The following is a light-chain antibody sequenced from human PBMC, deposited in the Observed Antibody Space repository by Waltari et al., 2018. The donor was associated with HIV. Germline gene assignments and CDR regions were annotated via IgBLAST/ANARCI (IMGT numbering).Light chain of an antibody. J-gene: IGLJ2*01. CDR2: RNN. V-gene: IGLV1-47*01. CDR3: AAWDENLSGRVV. Sequence: QSVPTQPPSASGTPGQRVTISCSGSSSNIGTNYIYWYQQLQGTAPQLPVLRNNQGPSGVPDRFSGSQSGTSVFLAIRGLRSEEEADYYWAAWDENLSGRVVFGGGTKLTVL. CDR1: SSNIGTNY.